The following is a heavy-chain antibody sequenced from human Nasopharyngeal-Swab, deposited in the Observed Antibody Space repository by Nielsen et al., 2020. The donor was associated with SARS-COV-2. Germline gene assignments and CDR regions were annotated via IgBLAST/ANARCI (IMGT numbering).Heavy chain of an antibody. J-gene: IGHJ3*02. CDR2: INWNGGST. CDR3: ARVGGGAFDI. D-gene: IGHD3-10*01. Sequence: GESLKISCAASGFTFDDYGMSWVRQAPGKGLEWVSGINWNGGSTGYADSVKGRFTISRDSAKNSLYLQMNSLRAEDTALYHCARVGGGAFDIWGQGTMVTVSS. CDR1: GFTFDDYG. V-gene: IGHV3-20*01.